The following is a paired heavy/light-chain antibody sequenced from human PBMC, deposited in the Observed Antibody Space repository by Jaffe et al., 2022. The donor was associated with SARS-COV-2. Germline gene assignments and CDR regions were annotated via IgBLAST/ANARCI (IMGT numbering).Light chain of an antibody. CDR2: YAS. V-gene: IGKV1D-43*01. CDR3: QQYYSTPRKLT. Sequence: AIRMTQSPFSLSASVGDRVTITCWASQGISSYLAWYQQKPAKAPKLFIYYASSLQSGVPSRFSGSGSGTDYTLTISSLQPEDFATYYCQQYYSTPRKLTFGGGTKVEIK. J-gene: IGKJ4*01. CDR1: QGISSY.
Heavy chain of an antibody. CDR2: IYYSGST. J-gene: IGHJ4*02. D-gene: IGHD2-21*02. Sequence: QVQLQESGPGLVKPSQTLSLTCTVSGGSISSGDYYWSWIRQPPGKGLEWIGYIYYSGSTYYNPSLKSRVTISVDTSKNQFSLKLSSVTAADTAVYYCARVIFCGGDCQKRERRFDYWGQGTLVTVSS. V-gene: IGHV4-30-4*01. CDR1: GGSISSGDYY. CDR3: ARVIFCGGDCQKRERRFDY.